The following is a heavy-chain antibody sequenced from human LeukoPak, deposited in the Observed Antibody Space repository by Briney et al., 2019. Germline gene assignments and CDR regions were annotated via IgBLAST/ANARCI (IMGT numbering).Heavy chain of an antibody. CDR1: GGSFSGYY. D-gene: IGHD3-22*01. J-gene: IGHJ6*02. Sequence: SETLSLTCAVYGGSFSGYYWSWIRQPPGKGLEWIGEINHSGSTNYNPSLKGRVTISVDTSKNQFSLKLSSVTAADTAVYYCASLEPPYYYDSSGPAEGMDVWGQGTTVTVSS. CDR2: INHSGST. CDR3: ASLEPPYYYDSSGPAEGMDV. V-gene: IGHV4-34*01.